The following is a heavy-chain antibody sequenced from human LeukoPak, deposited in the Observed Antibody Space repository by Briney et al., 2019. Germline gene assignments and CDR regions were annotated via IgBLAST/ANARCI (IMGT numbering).Heavy chain of an antibody. V-gene: IGHV3-23*01. CDR1: GVTFSSYA. Sequence: PGGSLRLSCAASGVTFSSYAMSWVRQAPGKGLEWVSAISDSGGSTYYADSVKGRFTISRDNSKNTLYLQMNSLRAEDTAVYYCAKEGVGGFYYDSSGYYYFVYWGQGTLVTVSS. D-gene: IGHD3-22*01. CDR3: AKEGVGGFYYDSSGYYYFVY. J-gene: IGHJ4*02. CDR2: ISDSGGST.